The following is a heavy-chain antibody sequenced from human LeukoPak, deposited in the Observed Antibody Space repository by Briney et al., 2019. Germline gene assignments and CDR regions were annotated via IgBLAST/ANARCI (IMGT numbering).Heavy chain of an antibody. V-gene: IGHV3-23*01. CDR3: AKGGVGIAAAVLDY. CDR2: ISGSGGST. J-gene: IGHJ4*01. CDR1: GFTFSSYG. D-gene: IGHD6-13*01. Sequence: GGTLRLSCAASGFTFSSYGMSWVRQAPGKGLEWVSAISGSGGSTYYADSVKGRFTISRDNSKNTLYLQMNSLRAEDTAVYYCAKGGVGIAAAVLDYWGQGTLVTVSS.